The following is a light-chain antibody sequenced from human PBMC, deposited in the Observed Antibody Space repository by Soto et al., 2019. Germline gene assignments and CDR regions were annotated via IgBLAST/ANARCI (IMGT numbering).Light chain of an antibody. CDR3: AAWDDNLNGWV. V-gene: IGLV1-44*01. CDR1: SSNIGINT. J-gene: IGLJ3*02. Sequence: QSVLTQPPSASGTPGQRVSISCSGGSSNIGINTVNWYQQLPGTAPKLLMYTNNQRPSGVPDRFSGFKAGTSASLAISGLQSEAEADYYCAAWDDNLNGWVFGGGTKLTVL. CDR2: TNN.